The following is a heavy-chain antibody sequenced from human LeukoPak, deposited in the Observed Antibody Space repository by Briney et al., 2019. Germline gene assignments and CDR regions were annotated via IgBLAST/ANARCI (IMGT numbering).Heavy chain of an antibody. CDR1: GYSFTSYW. CDR2: IYPGDSDT. J-gene: IGHJ4*02. V-gene: IGHV5-51*01. CDR3: ARGLRYFDWLPRGHGYFDY. Sequence: GESLKISCKGSGYSFTSYWIGWVRQMPGKGLEWMGIIYPGDSDTRYSPSFQGQVTISADKSISTAYLQWSSLKASDTAMYYCARGLRYFDWLPRGHGYFDYWGQGTLVTVSS. D-gene: IGHD3-9*01.